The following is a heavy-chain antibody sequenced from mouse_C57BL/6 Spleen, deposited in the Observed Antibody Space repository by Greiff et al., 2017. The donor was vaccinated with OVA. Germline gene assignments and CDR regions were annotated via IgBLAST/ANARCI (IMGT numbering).Heavy chain of an antibody. J-gene: IGHJ1*03. CDR3: ARHLVGNLGYFDV. D-gene: IGHD2-1*01. CDR1: GFTFSDYY. Sequence: EVKLQESGGGLVQPGGSLKLSCAASGFTFSDYYMYWVRQTPEKRLEWVAYISNGGGSTYYPDTVKGRFTISRDNAKNTLYLQMSRLKSEDTAMYYCARHLVGNLGYFDVWGTGTTVTVSS. CDR2: ISNGGGST. V-gene: IGHV5-12*01.